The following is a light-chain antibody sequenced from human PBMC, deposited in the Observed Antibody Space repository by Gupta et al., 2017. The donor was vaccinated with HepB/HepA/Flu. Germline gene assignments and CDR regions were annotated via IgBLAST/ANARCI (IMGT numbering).Light chain of an antibody. V-gene: IGKV3-11*01. Sequence: LVLPQSPATLSLSPGERATLSCRASQSVSTYLAWYQQKPGQAPRLLIYDTSIRASGIPARFSGSGSGTDFTLAISGLEPEDFAVYYCQQRSSWPPFTFGPGTKVDIK. CDR1: QSVSTY. CDR2: DTS. CDR3: QQRSSWPPFT. J-gene: IGKJ3*01.